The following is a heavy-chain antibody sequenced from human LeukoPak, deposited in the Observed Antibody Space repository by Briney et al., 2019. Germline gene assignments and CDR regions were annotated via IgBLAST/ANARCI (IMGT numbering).Heavy chain of an antibody. J-gene: IGHJ4*02. CDR1: GFTFSNYV. D-gene: IGHD3-10*01. V-gene: IGHV3-33*01. CDR2: IWYDGSNK. CDR3: ARGFNSFDY. Sequence: PGRSLRLSCAASGFTFSNYVTHWVRQAPGKGLEWVAVIWYDGSNKYYADSVKGRFTISRDNSKNTLDLQMNSLRAEDTAVYHCARGFNSFDYWGQGTLVTISS.